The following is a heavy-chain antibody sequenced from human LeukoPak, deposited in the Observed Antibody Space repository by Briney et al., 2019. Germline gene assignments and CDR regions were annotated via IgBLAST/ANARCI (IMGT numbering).Heavy chain of an antibody. V-gene: IGHV4-61*02. Sequence: SETLSLTCTVSGGSISSGSYYWSWIRQPAGKGLEWIGRIYTSGSTKYNPSLKSRVTISVDTSKNQFSLKLSSVTAADTAVYYCARGDARGYSYGHFHFDHWGHGTLVTVSS. CDR3: ARGDARGYSYGHFHFDH. CDR1: GGSISSGSYY. J-gene: IGHJ4*01. D-gene: IGHD5-18*01. CDR2: IYTSGST.